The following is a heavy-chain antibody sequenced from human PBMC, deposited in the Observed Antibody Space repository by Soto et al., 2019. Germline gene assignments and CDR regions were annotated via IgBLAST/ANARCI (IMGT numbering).Heavy chain of an antibody. CDR2: ITTSSSYI. J-gene: IGHJ4*02. Sequence: EVQLVESGGGLVKPGGSLRLSCAASGFSFSSYSMNWVRQAPGKGLEWVASITTSSSYIQYADSVKGRFTISRDIAKNSLYLQMDSLRVEDTAVYYCAKGGWIQLRGVDYWGQGTLVTVSS. CDR1: GFSFSSYS. V-gene: IGHV3-21*01. D-gene: IGHD5-18*01. CDR3: AKGGWIQLRGVDY.